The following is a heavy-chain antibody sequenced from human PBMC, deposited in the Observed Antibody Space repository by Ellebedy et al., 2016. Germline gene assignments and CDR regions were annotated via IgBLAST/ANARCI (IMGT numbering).Heavy chain of an antibody. D-gene: IGHD2-2*01. V-gene: IGHV3-7*01. J-gene: IGHJ4*03. Sequence: GESLKISCAASGFIFTNYWMSWVRQAPGKGLEWVANIRQDGKEAHYMDSVRGRFTILRDNTKDSLHLQMNSLTTEDTAVYYWVKMPDFDYWGQGTLVTVSS. CDR2: IRQDGKEA. CDR1: GFIFTNYW. CDR3: VKMPDFDY.